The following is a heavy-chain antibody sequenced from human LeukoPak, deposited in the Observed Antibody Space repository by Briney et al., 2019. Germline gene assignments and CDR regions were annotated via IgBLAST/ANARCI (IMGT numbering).Heavy chain of an antibody. J-gene: IGHJ4*02. CDR1: GYTFTSYG. CDR3: ARAIGYYDILTGYYYSDY. Sequence: ASVKVSCKASGYTFTSYGISWVRQAPGQGLEWMGWISAYNGNTNYAQKLQGRVTMTTDTSTSTANMELRSLRSDDTAVYYCARAIGYYDILTGYYYSDYWGQGTLVTVSS. V-gene: IGHV1-18*01. D-gene: IGHD3-9*01. CDR2: ISAYNGNT.